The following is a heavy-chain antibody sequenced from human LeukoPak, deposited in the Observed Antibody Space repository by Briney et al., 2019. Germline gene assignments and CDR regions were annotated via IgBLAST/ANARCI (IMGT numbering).Heavy chain of an antibody. CDR3: ARDGSPSSRYYGVDY. CDR1: GGSISSHY. D-gene: IGHD3-22*01. Sequence: SETLSLTCTVSGGSISSHYWSWIRQPPGKGLEWIGYIYYSGSTNYNPSLKSRVTISVDTSKNQFSLKLSSVTAADTAVYYCARDGSPSSRYYGVDYWGQGTLVTVSS. V-gene: IGHV4-59*11. J-gene: IGHJ4*02. CDR2: IYYSGST.